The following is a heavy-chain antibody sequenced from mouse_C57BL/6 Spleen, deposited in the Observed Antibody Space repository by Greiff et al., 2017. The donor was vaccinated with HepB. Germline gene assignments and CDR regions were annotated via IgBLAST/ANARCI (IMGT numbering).Heavy chain of an antibody. D-gene: IGHD2-13*01. V-gene: IGHV1-74*01. CDR3: AIVTRSGFAY. Sequence: QVHVKQPGAELVKPGASVKVSCKASGYTFTSYWMHWVKQRPGQGLEWIGRIHPSDSDTNYNQKFKGKATLTVDKSSSTAYMQLSSLTSEDSAVYYCAIVTRSGFAYWGQGTLVTVSA. J-gene: IGHJ3*01. CDR1: GYTFTSYW. CDR2: IHPSDSDT.